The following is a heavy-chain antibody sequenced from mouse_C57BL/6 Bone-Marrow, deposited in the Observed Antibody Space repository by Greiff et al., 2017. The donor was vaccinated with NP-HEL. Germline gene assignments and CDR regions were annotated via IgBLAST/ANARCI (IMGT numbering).Heavy chain of an antibody. CDR3: ARSGLYYGNWGFAY. Sequence: EVKLVESGPELVKPGASVKISCKASGYSFTGYYMHWVKQSHGNILDWIGYIYPYNGVSSYNQKFKGKATLTVDKSSSTAYMELRSLTSEDSAVYYCARSGLYYGNWGFAYWGQGTLVTVSA. CDR1: GYSFTGYY. J-gene: IGHJ3*01. V-gene: IGHV1-31*01. D-gene: IGHD2-1*01. CDR2: IYPYNGVS.